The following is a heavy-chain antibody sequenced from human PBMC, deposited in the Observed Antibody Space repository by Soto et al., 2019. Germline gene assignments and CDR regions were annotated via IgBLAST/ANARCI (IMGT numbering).Heavy chain of an antibody. D-gene: IGHD3-10*01. CDR2: ISSNGGST. CDR1: GFTFSSYA. J-gene: IGHJ6*03. CDR3: ARGTPYYYGSGSYRFYYYMDV. V-gene: IGHV3-64*01. Sequence: EVQLVESGGGLVQPGGSLRLSCAASGFTFSSYAMHLVRQAPGKGLEYVSAISSNGGSTYYANSVKGRFTISRDNSKNTLYLQMGSLRAEDMAVYYCARGTPYYYGSGSYRFYYYMDVWGKGTTVTVSS.